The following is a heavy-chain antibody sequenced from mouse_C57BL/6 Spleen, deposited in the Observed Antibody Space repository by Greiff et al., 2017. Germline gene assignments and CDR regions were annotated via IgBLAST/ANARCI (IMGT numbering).Heavy chain of an antibody. V-gene: IGHV1-55*01. CDR1: GYTFTSYW. Sequence: QVQLQQPGAELVKPGASVKMSCKASGYTFTSYWITWVKQRPGQGLEWIGDIYPGSGSTNYNEKFKSKATLTVDTSSSTAYMQLSSLTAEDAAVYYCLTGTTPYLDYWGQGTTLTVSS. D-gene: IGHD4-1*01. CDR2: IYPGSGST. CDR3: LTGTTPYLDY. J-gene: IGHJ2*01.